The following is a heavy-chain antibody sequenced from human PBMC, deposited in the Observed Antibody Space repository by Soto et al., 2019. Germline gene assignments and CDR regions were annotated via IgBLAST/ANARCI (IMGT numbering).Heavy chain of an antibody. J-gene: IGHJ6*02. CDR2: IRSKAYGGTT. D-gene: IGHD5-18*01. CDR1: GFTFGDYA. CDR3: TRGGYSYGYGAYYYYGMDV. Sequence: EVQLVESGGGLVKPGRSLRLSCTASGFTFGDYAMSWFRQAPGKGLEWVGFIRSKAYGGTTEYAASVKGRFTISRDDSKSIAYLQMNSLKTEDTAVYYCTRGGYSYGYGAYYYYGMDVWGQGTTVTVSS. V-gene: IGHV3-49*05.